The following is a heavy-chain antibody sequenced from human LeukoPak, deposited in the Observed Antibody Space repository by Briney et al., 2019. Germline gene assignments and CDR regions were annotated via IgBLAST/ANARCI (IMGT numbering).Heavy chain of an antibody. CDR3: ARGRSGGRADPYYYYMDV. V-gene: IGHV1-2*02. CDR2: INPNTGGA. CDR1: GYTFTVDY. J-gene: IGHJ6*03. Sequence: ASVKVSCKTSGYTFTVDYIHWVRQAPGQGLECMGWINPNTGGADYSQTFQGRVTMTRDTSISTAYMELSSLRSEDTAVYYCARGRSGGRADPYYYYMDVWGKGTTVTVSS. D-gene: IGHD2-15*01.